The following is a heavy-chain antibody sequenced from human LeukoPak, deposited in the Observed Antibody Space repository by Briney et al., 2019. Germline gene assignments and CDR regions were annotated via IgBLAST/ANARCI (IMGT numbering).Heavy chain of an antibody. CDR3: ASGASVYCSGGSCYPDY. CDR2: ISRSSSYI. CDR1: GFTFSSYS. Sequence: PGGSLRLSCAASGFTFSSYSMNWVRQAPGKGLEWVSSISRSSSYIYYADSVKGRFTISRDSAKNSLYLQMNSLRAEDTAVYYCASGASVYCSGGSCYPDYWGQGTLVTVSS. D-gene: IGHD2-15*01. V-gene: IGHV3-21*01. J-gene: IGHJ4*02.